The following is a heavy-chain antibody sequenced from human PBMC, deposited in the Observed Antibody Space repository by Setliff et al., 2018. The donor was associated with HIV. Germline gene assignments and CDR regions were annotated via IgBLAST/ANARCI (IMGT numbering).Heavy chain of an antibody. J-gene: IGHJ1*01. CDR2: ISPYNGDT. CDR3: VRGVTRDISGYYRDEYFQH. CDR1: GYRFNTYG. D-gene: IGHD3-22*01. V-gene: IGHV1-18*01. Sequence: ASVKVSCKASGYRFNTYGISWVRQVPGQGLEWMGWISPYNGDTRFAQSLQGRVTLTTDTSTNTAYMEMRTLRSDDTAVYFCVRGVTRDISGYYRDEYFQHWGQGTPVTVLL.